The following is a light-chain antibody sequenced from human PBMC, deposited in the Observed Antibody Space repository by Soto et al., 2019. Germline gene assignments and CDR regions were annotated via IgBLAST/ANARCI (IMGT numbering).Light chain of an antibody. Sequence: EIVLTQYPGTLSLSPGERATLSCRASQSVRSSYLAWYQQKPGQAPRLLIYGASARATGIPDRFSGSGSGTDFTLSISRLEPEDFAVYYCQQYGSSSLTFGGGTQVEIK. V-gene: IGKV3-20*01. J-gene: IGKJ4*01. CDR1: QSVRSSY. CDR3: QQYGSSSLT. CDR2: GAS.